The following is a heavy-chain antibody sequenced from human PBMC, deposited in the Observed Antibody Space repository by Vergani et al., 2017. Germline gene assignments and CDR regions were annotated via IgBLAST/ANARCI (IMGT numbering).Heavy chain of an antibody. CDR3: ARVMYRDEASTGYRLEGMDI. J-gene: IGHJ6*02. V-gene: IGHV4-59*13. D-gene: IGHD3-9*01. CDR1: GGSFNTYY. Sequence: QVQLEESGPGLVKPSETLSLTCTVSGGSFNTYYWSWIRQSPGKGLEWIGYISSTGSTNYNPSRNSRVTMSVDTSKNQFSIKLRSVTAADMAVYFCARVMYRDEASTGYRLEGMDIWGQGTTVTISS. CDR2: ISSTGST.